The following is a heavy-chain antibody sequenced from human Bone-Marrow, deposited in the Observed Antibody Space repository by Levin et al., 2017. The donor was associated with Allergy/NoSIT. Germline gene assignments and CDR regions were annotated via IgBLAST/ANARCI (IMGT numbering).Heavy chain of an antibody. J-gene: IGHJ6*02. CDR1: DFILTDAW. V-gene: IGHV3-15*07. CDR2: IKSKTDGATT. Sequence: NSGGSLRLSCEASDFILTDAWMNWVRQAPGRGLEWVGRIKSKTDGATTDYAAPVKGRFTISRDESKNTLYLQMRSLKTEDTAVYYCASLASINGFTDYYYAMDVWGQGTTVAVSS. CDR3: ASLASINGFTDYYYAMDV. D-gene: IGHD5-24*01.